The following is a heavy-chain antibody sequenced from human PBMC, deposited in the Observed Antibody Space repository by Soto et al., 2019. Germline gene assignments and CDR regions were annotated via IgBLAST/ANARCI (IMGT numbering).Heavy chain of an antibody. J-gene: IGHJ6*01. CDR3: ATPYSDTLTARNYYYRDRLDV. Sequence: SVKVSCKTSGGTFSSYSISWVRPAPGQGREWMGGIIPIFGTANYAHKFQGRVTITADEATSTAYMELSSLRSEDTAVYYCATPYSDTLTARNYYYRDRLDVWGRRTTDPGSS. V-gene: IGHV1-69*13. D-gene: IGHD3-9*01. CDR2: IIPIFGTA. CDR1: GGTFSSYS.